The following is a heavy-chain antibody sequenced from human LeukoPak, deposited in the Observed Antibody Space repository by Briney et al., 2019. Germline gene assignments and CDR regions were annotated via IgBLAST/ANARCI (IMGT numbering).Heavy chain of an antibody. Sequence: PSQTLSLTCTVSGGSISSGGYYWSWIRQHPGKGLEWIGYIYYSGSTYYNPSLKSRVTISVDTSKNQFSLKLSSVTAADTAVYYCARDSIGGCSSTSCYGDYYYYGMDVWGQGTTVTVSS. CDR1: GGSISSGGYY. CDR2: IYYSGST. J-gene: IGHJ6*02. V-gene: IGHV4-31*03. CDR3: ARDSIGGCSSTSCYGDYYYYGMDV. D-gene: IGHD2-2*01.